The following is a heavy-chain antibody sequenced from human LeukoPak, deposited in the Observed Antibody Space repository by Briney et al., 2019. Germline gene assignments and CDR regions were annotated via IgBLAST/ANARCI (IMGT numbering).Heavy chain of an antibody. CDR2: IYYSGST. J-gene: IGHJ5*02. Sequence: SETLSLTCTVSGGSISSYYWSWIRQPPGKGLEWIGYIYYSGSTNYNPSLKSRVTISVDTSKNQFSLKLSSVTAADTAVYYCARDRAAAGHWFDPWDQGTLVTVSS. V-gene: IGHV4-59*01. CDR3: ARDRAAAGHWFDP. D-gene: IGHD6-13*01. CDR1: GGSISSYY.